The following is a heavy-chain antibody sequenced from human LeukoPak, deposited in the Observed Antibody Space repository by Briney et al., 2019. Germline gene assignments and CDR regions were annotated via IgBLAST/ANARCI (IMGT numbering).Heavy chain of an antibody. Sequence: SEALSLTCTVSGGSISSSSYYWGWIRQPPGKGLEWIVSIHSSGSTYYNLSLKSRVTISVYTSKNHFSLKVNPVTAADTAIYYCARPRASRTYPNDAFDIWGQGTMVTVSS. J-gene: IGHJ3*02. CDR3: ARPRASRTYPNDAFDI. CDR2: IHSSGST. D-gene: IGHD2-2*01. CDR1: GGSISSSSYY. V-gene: IGHV4-39*02.